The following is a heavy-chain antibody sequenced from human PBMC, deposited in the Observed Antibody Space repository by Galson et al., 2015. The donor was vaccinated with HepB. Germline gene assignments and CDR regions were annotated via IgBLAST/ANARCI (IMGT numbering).Heavy chain of an antibody. V-gene: IGHV3-30*15. Sequence: SLRLSCAASGFTFKNYAMHWVRQAPGTGLQWMAVISYDTEKKFYSDSMRGRITISRDNSNNTLYLQISSLTPEDTAVYYCARANAYGAGTYCDNWGQGTLVTVSA. CDR3: ARANAYGAGTYCDN. J-gene: IGHJ4*02. CDR2: ISYDTEKK. D-gene: IGHD3-10*01. CDR1: GFTFKNYA.